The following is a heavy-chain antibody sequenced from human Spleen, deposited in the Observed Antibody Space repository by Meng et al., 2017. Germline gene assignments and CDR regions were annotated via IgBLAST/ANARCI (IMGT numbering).Heavy chain of an antibody. V-gene: IGHV3-21*01. J-gene: IGHJ3*02. CDR1: GFTFSSYS. D-gene: IGHD2-2*01. CDR3: ARREYGGAFDI. CDR2: ISSSSSYI. Sequence: GESLKISCAASGFTFSSYSMNWVRQAPGKGLEWVSSISSSSSYIYYADSVKGRFTISRDNAKNSLYLQMNSLRAEDTAVYYCARREYGGAFDIWGQGTMVTVSS.